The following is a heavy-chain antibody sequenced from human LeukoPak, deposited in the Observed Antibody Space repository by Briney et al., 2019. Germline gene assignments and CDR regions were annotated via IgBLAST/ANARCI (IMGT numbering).Heavy chain of an antibody. D-gene: IGHD3-10*01. CDR2: ISYDGSKK. Sequence: GGSLRLSYVASGFTFSSYGMHWVRQAPGKGLEWVAVISYDGSKKFHADSVKGRFTISRDNSKDTLYLQMNSLRAEDTALYYCAKEKFGELIYGMDVWGRGTTVTVSS. V-gene: IGHV3-30*18. J-gene: IGHJ6*02. CDR3: AKEKFGELIYGMDV. CDR1: GFTFSSYG.